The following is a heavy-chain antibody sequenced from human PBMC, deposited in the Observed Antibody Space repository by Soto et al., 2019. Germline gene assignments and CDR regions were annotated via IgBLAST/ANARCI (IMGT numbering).Heavy chain of an antibody. Sequence: QVQLVQSGAEVKKPGSSVKVSCMASGGTFSSYAISWVRQAPGQGLEWMGGIIPISGTANYAQKFQGRVTITADESTSTAYTERSSLRSEDTAVYYCARSQGSSTSLEIYYYYYYGMDVWGQGTTVTVSS. V-gene: IGHV1-69*01. CDR1: GGTFSSYA. D-gene: IGHD2-2*01. J-gene: IGHJ6*02. CDR2: IIPISGTA. CDR3: ARSQGSSTSLEIYYYYYYGMDV.